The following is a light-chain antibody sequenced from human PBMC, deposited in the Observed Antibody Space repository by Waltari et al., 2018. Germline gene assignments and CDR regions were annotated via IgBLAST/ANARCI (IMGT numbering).Light chain of an antibody. V-gene: IGLV8-61*01. CDR2: SKN. J-gene: IGLJ3*02. Sequence: QTVVTQEPAFSVSPGGTITLTCALTSGSVSTSDYPSWYQQTPGQAPRTLIYSKNSRSSGVPDRFSGSIIGNKAALTITGAQADDESDYYCVLYGGNGIWVFGGGTRLTVL. CDR3: VLYGGNGIWV. CDR1: SGSVSTSDY.